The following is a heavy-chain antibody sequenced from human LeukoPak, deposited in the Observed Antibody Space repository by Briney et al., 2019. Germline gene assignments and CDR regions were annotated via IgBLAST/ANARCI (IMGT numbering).Heavy chain of an antibody. J-gene: IGHJ4*02. V-gene: IGHV4-39*01. D-gene: IGHD2-8*01. CDR2: IYYSGTT. Sequence: SETLSLTCTVSGGSISTSYYWGWIRQPPGKGLEWIGSIYYSGTTYYNPSLKSRVTISVDTSKNQFSLKLSSVTAADTAVYYCARSSNGASRFDYWGQGTLVTVSS. CDR3: ARSSNGASRFDY. CDR1: GGSISTSYY.